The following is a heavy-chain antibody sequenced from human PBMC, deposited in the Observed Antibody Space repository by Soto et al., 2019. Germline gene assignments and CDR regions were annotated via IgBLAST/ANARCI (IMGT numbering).Heavy chain of an antibody. V-gene: IGHV3-30-3*01. CDR1: GFSFSISP. J-gene: IGHJ4*02. Sequence: PGGSLRLSCAASGFSFSISPMHWVRQAPGKGPEWVALISYDGTNKFYADSVKGRFTISRDNSKSTLYLQVDSLRPEDAAVYYCVISTGKFYADFDYWGQGTQVTVSS. D-gene: IGHD7-27*01. CDR2: ISYDGTNK. CDR3: VISTGKFYADFDY.